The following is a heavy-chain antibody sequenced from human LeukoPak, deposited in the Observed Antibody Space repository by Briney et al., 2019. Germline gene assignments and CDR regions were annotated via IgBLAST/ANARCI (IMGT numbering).Heavy chain of an antibody. D-gene: IGHD3-10*01. V-gene: IGHV3-30-3*01. CDR1: GFTFSSYA. Sequence: TGGSLRLSCAASGFTFSSYAMHWVRRAPGKGLECVAVISYDGSNKYYADSVKGRFTISRDNSKNTLYLQMNSLRAEDTAVYYCARAGVDGSGSYYNGLDYWGQGTLVTVSS. CDR3: ARAGVDGSGSYYNGLDY. J-gene: IGHJ4*02. CDR2: ISYDGSNK.